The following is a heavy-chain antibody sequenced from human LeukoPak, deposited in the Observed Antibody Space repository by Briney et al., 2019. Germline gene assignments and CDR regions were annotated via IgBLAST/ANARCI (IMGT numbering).Heavy chain of an antibody. CDR1: GGSISSDAYY. D-gene: IGHD1-26*01. V-gene: IGHV4-30-4*08. Sequence: SQTLSLTCTVSGGSISSDAYYWSWIRQPPGKGLEWIGYIYYSGSTYYNPSLKSRVTISVDTSKNQFSLKLSSVTAADTAVYYCARVRVGAHWFDPWGQGTLVTVSS. CDR2: IYYSGST. CDR3: ARVRVGAHWFDP. J-gene: IGHJ5*02.